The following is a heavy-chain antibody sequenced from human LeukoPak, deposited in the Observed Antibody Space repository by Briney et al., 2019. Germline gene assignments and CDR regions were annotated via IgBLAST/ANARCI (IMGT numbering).Heavy chain of an antibody. V-gene: IGHV1-2*02. CDR1: GYTFTGYY. CDR3: ARDLGWEPSFFDY. CDR2: INPNSGGT. D-gene: IGHD1-26*01. J-gene: IGHJ4*02. Sequence: GASVKVSCKASGYTFTGYYMHWVRQAPGQGLEWMGWINPNSGGTNYAQKFQGRVTMTRDTSISTAYMELSRLRSDDTAVYYCARDLGWEPSFFDYWGQGTLVTVSS.